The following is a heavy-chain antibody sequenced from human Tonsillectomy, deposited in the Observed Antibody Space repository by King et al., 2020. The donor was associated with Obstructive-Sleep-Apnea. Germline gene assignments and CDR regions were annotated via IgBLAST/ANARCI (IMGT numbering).Heavy chain of an antibody. CDR2: IRSKANSYAT. D-gene: IGHD2-15*01. J-gene: IGHJ4*02. Sequence: EVQLVESGGGLVQPGGSLKLSCAASGFTFSGSAIHWVRQASGNGLEWVGRIRSKANSYATAYAASVKGRFTISRDDSKNTAYLQMNSLKSEDTAVYYCTRTAVLAAFDYWGQGTLVTVSS. CDR1: GFTFSGSA. V-gene: IGHV3-73*02. CDR3: TRTAVLAAFDY.